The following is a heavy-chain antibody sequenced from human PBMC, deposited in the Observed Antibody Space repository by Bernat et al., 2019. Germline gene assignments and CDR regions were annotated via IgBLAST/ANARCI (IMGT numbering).Heavy chain of an antibody. J-gene: IGHJ4*02. D-gene: IGHD3-3*01. CDR2: IRSKACGGTT. V-gene: IGHV3-49*04. CDR1: GFTFGDYA. Sequence: EVQLVESGGGLVQPGRSLRLSCTASGFTFGDYAMSWVRQAPGKGLEWVGFIRSKACGGTTEYAASVKGRFTISRDDSKSIAYLQMNSLKTEDTAVYYCTREDLYDFWSGYYYYFDYWGQGTLVTVSS. CDR3: TREDLYDFWSGYYYYFDY.